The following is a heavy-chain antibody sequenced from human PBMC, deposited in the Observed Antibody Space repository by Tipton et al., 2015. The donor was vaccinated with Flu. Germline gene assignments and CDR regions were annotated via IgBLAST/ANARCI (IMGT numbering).Heavy chain of an antibody. V-gene: IGHV3-33*01. CDR2: IWYDGSNT. CDR1: GFDFSVYG. Sequence: SLRLSCKASGFDFSVYGMHWVRQAPGKGLEWVAVIWYDGSNTHYADSVKGRFTISRDNSRNTLYLQMNGLRVEDTAGYYCARDEGVVNYYFGMDVWGQGTTVSVSS. J-gene: IGHJ6*02. CDR3: ARDEGVVNYYFGMDV.